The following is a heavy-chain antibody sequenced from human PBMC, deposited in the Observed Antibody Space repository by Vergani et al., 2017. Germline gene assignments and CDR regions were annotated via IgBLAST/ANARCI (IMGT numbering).Heavy chain of an antibody. CDR3: ARASRSVVMGYYGMDV. CDR2: IRYDGSNK. Sequence: QVQLVESGGGVVQPGGSLRLSCAASGFTFSSYGMHWVRQAPGKGLEWVAFIRYDGSNKYYADSVKGRFTISRDNSKNTLYLQMNSLRAEVTAVYYCARASRSVVMGYYGMDVWGQGTTVTVSS. CDR1: GFTFSSYG. J-gene: IGHJ6*02. V-gene: IGHV3-30*02. D-gene: IGHD3-22*01.